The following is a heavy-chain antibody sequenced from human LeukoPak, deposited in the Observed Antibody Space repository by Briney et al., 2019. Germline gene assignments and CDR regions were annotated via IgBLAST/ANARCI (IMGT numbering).Heavy chain of an antibody. CDR1: GFTFSSSW. CDR3: AKDRDGFFDAFDI. J-gene: IGHJ3*02. V-gene: IGHV3-7*01. CDR2: IKQDGSEK. Sequence: GGSLRLSCAASGFTFSSSWMSWVRQVPGKGLEWVANIKQDGSEKNYVDSVKGRFTISRDNAKNSLYLQMNSLRAEDTAVYYCAKDRDGFFDAFDIWGQGTMVTVSS.